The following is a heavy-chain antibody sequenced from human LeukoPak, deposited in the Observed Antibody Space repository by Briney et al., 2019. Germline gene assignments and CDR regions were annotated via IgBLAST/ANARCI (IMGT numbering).Heavy chain of an antibody. Sequence: PGGSLRLSCAVSGFTFRGAAMTWARQAPGKGLEWVSLISSSGNNAYYADSVKGRFTISRDNSKNTLSLQMNSLRVEDTAIYYCAKDIQLSTWGLGTRVTVSS. D-gene: IGHD5-24*01. CDR1: GFTFRGAA. CDR3: AKDIQLST. CDR2: ISSSGNNA. J-gene: IGHJ3*01. V-gene: IGHV3-23*01.